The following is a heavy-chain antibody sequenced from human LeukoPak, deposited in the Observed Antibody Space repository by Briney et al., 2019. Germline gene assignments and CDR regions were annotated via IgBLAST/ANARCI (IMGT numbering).Heavy chain of an antibody. D-gene: IGHD5/OR15-5a*01. CDR2: ISGRDGST. Sequence: GGSLSLSRAASLFTLSTYAMSWVRQAPGKELKWVSAISGRDGSTYFADAVRCRFTISRENSMNTLYEQMSSLGADDTSVYDCAEIRVPVRIWGQGTLVTVSS. CDR3: AEIRVPVRI. V-gene: IGHV3-23*01. J-gene: IGHJ4*02. CDR1: LFTLSTYA.